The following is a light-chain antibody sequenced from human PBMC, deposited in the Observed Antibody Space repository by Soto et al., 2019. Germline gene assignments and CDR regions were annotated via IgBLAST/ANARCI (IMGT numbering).Light chain of an antibody. Sequence: QSALTQPHSASGSPGQSVTISCTGTSSDVGGYNYVSWYQQFPGKAPKLIIFEVSERPSGVPDRFSGSKSDNTASLTVSGLQTADEADYYCSSYAGTNWYVFGTGTTLTVL. J-gene: IGLJ1*01. CDR3: SSYAGTNWYV. CDR2: EVS. CDR1: SSDVGGYNY. V-gene: IGLV2-8*01.